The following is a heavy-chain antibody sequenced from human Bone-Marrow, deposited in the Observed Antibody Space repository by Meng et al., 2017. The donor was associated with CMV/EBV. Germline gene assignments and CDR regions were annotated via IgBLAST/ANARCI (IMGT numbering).Heavy chain of an antibody. J-gene: IGHJ4*02. CDR3: ARNYISGSIDY. V-gene: IGHV3-74*01. D-gene: IGHD3-10*01. CDR1: GFTFSSYW. Sequence: GESLKISCAASGFTFSSYWMHWVRQAPGKGLVWVSRINSDGSSTSYADSVKGRFTISRDNSKNTLYLQMNSLRAEDTALYYCARNYISGSIDYWGQGTRVTVSS. CDR2: INSDGSST.